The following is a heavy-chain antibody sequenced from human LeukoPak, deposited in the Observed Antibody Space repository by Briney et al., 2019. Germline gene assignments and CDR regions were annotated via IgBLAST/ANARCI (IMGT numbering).Heavy chain of an antibody. Sequence: SQTLSLTCAISGDSVSSNSAAWNWIRQSPSRGLEWLGRTYYRSKWYNDYAVSVKSRITIIPDTSKNQFSLQLNSVTPEDTAVYYCARFAEYYYDSSGPTPLDAFDVWGQGTMVTVSS. V-gene: IGHV6-1*01. D-gene: IGHD3-22*01. CDR1: GDSVSSNSAA. CDR2: TYYRSKWYN. CDR3: ARFAEYYYDSSGPTPLDAFDV. J-gene: IGHJ3*01.